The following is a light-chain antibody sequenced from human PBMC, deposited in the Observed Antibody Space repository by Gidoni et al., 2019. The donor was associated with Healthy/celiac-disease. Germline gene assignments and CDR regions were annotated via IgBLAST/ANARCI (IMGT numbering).Light chain of an antibody. CDR1: QSVSSSY. CDR3: QQYGSSPVT. CDR2: GAS. V-gene: IGKV3-20*01. Sequence: EIVLTQSPGTLSLSPGERATLSCRASQSVSSSYLAWYQQKPGQAPRLLIYGASSRATGIPDRFSGIGSGTDFTLTISRLEPEDFAVYYCQQYGSSPVTFXGXTKVEIK. J-gene: IGKJ4*01.